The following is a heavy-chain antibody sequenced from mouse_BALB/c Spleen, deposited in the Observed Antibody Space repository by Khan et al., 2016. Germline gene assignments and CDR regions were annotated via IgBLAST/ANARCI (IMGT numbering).Heavy chain of an antibody. J-gene: IGHJ3*01. CDR1: GDSITSGY. V-gene: IGHV3-8*02. CDR3: VRTETFAY. Sequence: EVQLQESGPSLVKPSQTLSLTCSVTGDSITSGYWNWIRKFPGNKLEYMGYISYSGSTYYNPSLKSRISITRDTSKNQYYLQLNSVNPEDTDACCSVRTETFAYWGEETPVTVSA. CDR2: ISYSGST.